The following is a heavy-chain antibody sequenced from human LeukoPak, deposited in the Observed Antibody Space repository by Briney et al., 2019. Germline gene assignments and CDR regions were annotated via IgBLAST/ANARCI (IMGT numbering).Heavy chain of an antibody. CDR2: ISSSGSTI. D-gene: IGHD3-3*01. Sequence: GGSLRLSCAASGFTFSDYYMSWIRQAPGKGLEWVSYISSSGSTIYYADSVKGRFTISRDNAKNSLYLQMNSLRAEDTAVYYCAREAGITIFGVVIGAFDPWGQGTLVTVSS. V-gene: IGHV3-11*01. CDR3: AREAGITIFGVVIGAFDP. CDR1: GFTFSDYY. J-gene: IGHJ5*02.